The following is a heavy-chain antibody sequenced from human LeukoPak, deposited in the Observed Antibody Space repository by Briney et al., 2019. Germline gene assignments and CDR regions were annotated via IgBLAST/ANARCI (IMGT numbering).Heavy chain of an antibody. V-gene: IGHV3-7*01. J-gene: IGHJ4*02. CDR2: INEDGSDK. Sequence: PGGSLRLSCAASGFTFSSYWMSWVRQAPGKGLEWAASINEDGSDKYYVDSVKGRFTISRDNAKNSLYLQMNSLRAEDTAVYYCARDTYRFDDYWGQGTLVTVSS. CDR1: GFTFSSYW. CDR3: ARDTYRFDDY.